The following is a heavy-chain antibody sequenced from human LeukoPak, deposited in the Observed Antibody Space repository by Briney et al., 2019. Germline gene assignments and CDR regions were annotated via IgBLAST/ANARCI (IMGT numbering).Heavy chain of an antibody. CDR3: AASRIAAAGTSED. D-gene: IGHD6-13*01. V-gene: IGHV1-2*06. CDR1: GYTFTGYY. Sequence: GASVKVSCKASGYTFTGYYMHWVRQAPGQGLEWMGRINPNSGSTNYAQKFQGRVTMTRGTSISTAYMELSRLRSDDTAVYYCAASRIAAAGTSEDWGQGTLVTVSS. J-gene: IGHJ4*02. CDR2: INPNSGST.